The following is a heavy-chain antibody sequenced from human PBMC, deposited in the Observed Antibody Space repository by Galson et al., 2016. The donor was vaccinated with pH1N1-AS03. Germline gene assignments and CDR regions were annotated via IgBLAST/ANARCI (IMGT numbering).Heavy chain of an antibody. V-gene: IGHV3-64*01. Sequence: SLRLSCAAAGFTFSSYAMYWVRQAPGKGLEYVSVISGNGFSTYYANSVKGRFTISRDNSKHTLYLQMGSLRTEDMAVYYCSRGPVSYSNYWFPPPDYWGQGTLVTVSS. CDR3: SRGPVSYSNYWFPPPDY. J-gene: IGHJ4*02. D-gene: IGHD6-13*01. CDR2: ISGNGFST. CDR1: GFTFSSYA.